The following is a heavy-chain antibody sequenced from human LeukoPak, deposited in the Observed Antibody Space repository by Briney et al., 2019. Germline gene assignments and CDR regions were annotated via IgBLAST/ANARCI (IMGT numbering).Heavy chain of an antibody. J-gene: IGHJ3*02. CDR3: ARDPDTAMVMGAFDI. CDR1: GFTFSDYY. V-gene: IGHV3-66*01. CDR2: IYSGGST. D-gene: IGHD5-18*01. Sequence: PGGSLRLSCAASGFTFSDYYMSWIRQAPGKGLEWVSVIYSGGSTYYADSVKGRFTISRDNSKNTLYLQMNSLRAEDTAVYYCARDPDTAMVMGAFDIWGQGTMVTVSS.